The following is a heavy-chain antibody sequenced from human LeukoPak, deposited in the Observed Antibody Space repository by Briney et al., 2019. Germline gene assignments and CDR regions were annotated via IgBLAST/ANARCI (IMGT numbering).Heavy chain of an antibody. J-gene: IGHJ4*02. CDR1: GGSISSYY. CDR3: ARTYPLTGFDY. Sequence: SETLSLTCTVSGGSISSYYWSWIRQPPGKGLEWIGYIYYSGSTNYNPSLKSRVTISVDTSKNQFSLKLSSVTAADTAVYYCARTYPLTGFDYWGQGTLVTVSS. CDR2: IYYSGST. V-gene: IGHV4-59*12. D-gene: IGHD3-9*01.